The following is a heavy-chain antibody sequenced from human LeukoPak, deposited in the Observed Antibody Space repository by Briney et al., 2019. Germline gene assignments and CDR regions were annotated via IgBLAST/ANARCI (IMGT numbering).Heavy chain of an antibody. CDR2: INPNSGGT. D-gene: IGHD3-10*01. J-gene: IGHJ4*02. CDR1: GYTLTGYY. V-gene: IGHV1-2*02. Sequence: GASVKVSCKASGYTLTGYYMHWVRQAPGQGLEWMGWINPNSGGTNYAQKLQGRVTMTTDTSTSTAYMELRSLRSDDTAVYYCARTALTRGGRGVDFDYWGQGTLVTVSS. CDR3: ARTALTRGGRGVDFDY.